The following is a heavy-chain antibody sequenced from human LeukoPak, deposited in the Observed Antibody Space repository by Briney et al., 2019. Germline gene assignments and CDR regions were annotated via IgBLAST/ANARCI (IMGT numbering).Heavy chain of an antibody. V-gene: IGHV3-7*03. Sequence: GGSLRLSCAASGFTFSSYWMSWVRQAPGKGLEWVANIKQDGSEKYYVDSVKGRFTISRDNAKNSLYLQMNSLRAEDTAVYYCARGYYDGSGSYYNDYWGQGTLVTVSS. D-gene: IGHD3-10*01. CDR1: GFTFSSYW. CDR3: ARGYYDGSGSYYNDY. J-gene: IGHJ4*02. CDR2: IKQDGSEK.